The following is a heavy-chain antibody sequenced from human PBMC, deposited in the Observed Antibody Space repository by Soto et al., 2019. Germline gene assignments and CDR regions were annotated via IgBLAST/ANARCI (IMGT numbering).Heavy chain of an antibody. V-gene: IGHV1-69*13. CDR3: ASPFQLIPQSSSSIVYYYGMDV. CDR1: GGTFSSYA. J-gene: IGHJ6*02. Sequence: ASVKVSCKASGGTFSSYAISWVRQAPGQGLEWMGGIIPIFGTANYAQKFQGRVTITADESTSTAYMELSSLRSEDTAVYYCASPFQLIPQSSSSIVYYYGMDVWGQGTTVTVSS. D-gene: IGHD6-6*01. CDR2: IIPIFGTA.